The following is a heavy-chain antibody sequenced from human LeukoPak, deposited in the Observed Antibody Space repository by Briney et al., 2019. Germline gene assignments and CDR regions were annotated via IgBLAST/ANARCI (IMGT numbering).Heavy chain of an antibody. Sequence: GSLRLSCTASGFTFGDYAMSWVRQAPGKGLEWVGFIRSKAYGGTTEYAASVKGRFTISRDDSKSIAYLQMNSLKTEDTAVYYCTRGSSGWYVSQHWGQGTLVTVSS. J-gene: IGHJ1*01. CDR3: TRGSSGWYVSQH. D-gene: IGHD6-19*01. CDR1: GFTFGDYA. CDR2: IRSKAYGGTT. V-gene: IGHV3-49*04.